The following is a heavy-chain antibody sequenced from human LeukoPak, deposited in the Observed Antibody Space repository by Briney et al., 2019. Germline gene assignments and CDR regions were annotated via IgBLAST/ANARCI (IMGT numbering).Heavy chain of an antibody. V-gene: IGHV3-21*01. J-gene: IGHJ4*02. CDR2: ISSSSSYI. CDR1: GFTFSSYS. Sequence: GGSLRLSCAASGFTFSSYSMNWVRQAPGKGLEWVSSISSSSSYIYYADSVKGRFTISRDNAKNSLYLQMNSLRAEDTAVYYCARGGGSSSWSLGFDYWGQGTLVTVSS. CDR3: ARGGGSSSWSLGFDY. D-gene: IGHD6-13*01.